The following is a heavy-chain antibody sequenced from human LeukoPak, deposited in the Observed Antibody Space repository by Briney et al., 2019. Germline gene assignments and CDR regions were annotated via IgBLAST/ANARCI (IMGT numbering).Heavy chain of an antibody. D-gene: IGHD6-6*01. CDR1: GFTFSDYY. J-gene: IGHJ6*03. CDR2: ISSSGSTI. CDR3: ARDQGHSSSLRYYYYYMDV. V-gene: IGHV3-11*01. Sequence: GGSLRLSCAASGFTFSDYYMSWIRQAPGKGLEWVSYISSSGSTIYYADSVKGRFTISRDNAKNSLYLQMNSLRAEDTAVYYCARDQGHSSSLRYYYYYMDVWGKGTTATVSS.